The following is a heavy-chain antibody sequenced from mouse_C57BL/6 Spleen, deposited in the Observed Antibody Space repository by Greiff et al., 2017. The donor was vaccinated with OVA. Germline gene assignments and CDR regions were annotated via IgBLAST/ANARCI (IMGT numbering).Heavy chain of an antibody. CDR2: IDPETGGT. V-gene: IGHV1-15*01. CDR1: GYTFTDYE. J-gene: IGHJ1*03. D-gene: IGHD3-3*01. Sequence: QVQLQQSGAELVRPGASVTLSCKASGYTFTDYEMHWVKQTPVHGLEWIGAIDPETGGTAYNQKFKGKAILTADKSSSTAYMELRSLTSEDSAVYYCTRGGRWYFDVWGTGTTVTVSS. CDR3: TRGGRWYFDV.